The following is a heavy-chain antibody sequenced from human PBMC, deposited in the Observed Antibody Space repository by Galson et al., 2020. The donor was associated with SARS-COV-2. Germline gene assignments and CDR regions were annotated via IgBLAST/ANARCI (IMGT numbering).Heavy chain of an antibody. V-gene: IGHV2-70*11. Sequence: SGPTLVKPTQTLTLTCTFSGFSLSTSGMCVSWIRQPPGKALEWLARIDWDDDKYYSTSLKTRLTISKDTSKNQVVLTMTNMDPVDTATYYCARIERYYDSSGRISEEAFDIWGQGTMVTVSS. CDR2: IDWDDDK. CDR3: ARIERYYDSSGRISEEAFDI. CDR1: GFSLSTSGMC. D-gene: IGHD3-22*01. J-gene: IGHJ3*02.